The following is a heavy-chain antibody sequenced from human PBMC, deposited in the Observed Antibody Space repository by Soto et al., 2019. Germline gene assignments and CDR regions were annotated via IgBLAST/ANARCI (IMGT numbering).Heavy chain of an antibody. CDR3: TRRARIGKQLWLPFDS. CDR1: GYTFRDYD. J-gene: IGHJ4*02. CDR2: MNPNSGNT. D-gene: IGHD3-22*01. V-gene: IGHV1-8*01. Sequence: QVQLVQSGAEVKKPGASVMVSCKASGYTFRDYDINWVRQASGQGLEWMGWMNPNSGNTAYAQKFQGRVTMTGATTTNTAYMELTSLTSADTAVYYCTRRARIGKQLWLPFDSWAQGTLVTVSS.